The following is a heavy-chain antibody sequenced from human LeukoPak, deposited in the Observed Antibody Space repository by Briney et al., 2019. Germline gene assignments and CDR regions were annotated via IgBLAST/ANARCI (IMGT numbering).Heavy chain of an antibody. CDR2: IWYDGSNK. CDR3: ARESAVAGRSY. J-gene: IGHJ4*02. D-gene: IGHD6-19*01. Sequence: TGGSLRLSCAASGFTFSSYGMHWVRQAPGKGLEWVAVIWYDGSNKYYADSVKGRFTISRDNSKSTLYLQMNSLRAEDTAVYYCARESAVAGRSYWGQGTLVTVSS. V-gene: IGHV3-33*01. CDR1: GFTFSSYG.